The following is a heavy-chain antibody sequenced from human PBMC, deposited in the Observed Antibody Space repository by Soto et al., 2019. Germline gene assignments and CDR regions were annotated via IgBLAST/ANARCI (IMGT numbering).Heavy chain of an antibody. Sequence: ASVKVSCKASGYTFTSYGISWVRQAPGQGLEWMGWISAYNGNTNYAQTLQGSVTLTTDTSTSTAYMELSSLRSDATAVYYCARDRHLERYYFPYRFWGQGTLVTVSS. CDR2: ISAYNGNT. CDR3: ARDRHLERYYFPYRF. J-gene: IGHJ4*02. V-gene: IGHV1-18*01. D-gene: IGHD3-22*01. CDR1: GYTFTSYG.